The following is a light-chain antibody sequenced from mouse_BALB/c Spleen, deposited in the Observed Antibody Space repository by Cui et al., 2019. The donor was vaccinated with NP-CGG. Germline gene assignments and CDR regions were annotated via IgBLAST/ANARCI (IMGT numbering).Light chain of an antibody. J-gene: IGLJ1*01. Sequence: QAVVTQESALTTSPGETVTLTCRSSTGAVTTSNYANWVQENPDHLFNGLIGGTNNRAPGVPARFSGFLIGDKAALTITGAQTEDEAIYFCALWYSNHWVFGGGTKLTVL. CDR3: ALWYSNHWV. CDR2: GTN. CDR1: TGAVTTSNY. V-gene: IGLV1*01.